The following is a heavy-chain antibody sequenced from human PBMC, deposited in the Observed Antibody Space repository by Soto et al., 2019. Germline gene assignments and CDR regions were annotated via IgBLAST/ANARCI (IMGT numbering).Heavy chain of an antibody. Sequence: QVQLVQSGAEVKKPGASVKVSCKASGYTFTSYAISWFRQAPGQALEWMGWISSYNGNTKYAQKVQGRVTMTTDTPTSTAYTELRSLRSDDTAVYYCARDLNLGLGDYWGQGTLVTVSS. D-gene: IGHD7-27*01. V-gene: IGHV1-18*01. CDR3: ARDLNLGLGDY. CDR1: GYTFTSYA. CDR2: ISSYNGNT. J-gene: IGHJ4*02.